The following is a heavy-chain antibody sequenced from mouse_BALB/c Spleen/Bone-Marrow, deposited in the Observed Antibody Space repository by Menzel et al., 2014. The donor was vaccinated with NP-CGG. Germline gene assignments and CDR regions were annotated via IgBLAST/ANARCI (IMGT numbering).Heavy chain of an antibody. CDR3: ARRGGYFAY. V-gene: IGHV4-1*02. CDR1: GFDFSRYW. J-gene: IGHJ3*01. D-gene: IGHD1-1*02. CDR2: INPDSSTI. Sequence: EVKVVDSGGGLVQPGGSLKLSCAASGFDFSRYWMSWVRQVPGKGLEWIGEINPDSSTINYTPSLKDKFIISRDNAKNTLYLQMSKVRSEDTALYYCARRGGYFAYWGQGTLVTVSA.